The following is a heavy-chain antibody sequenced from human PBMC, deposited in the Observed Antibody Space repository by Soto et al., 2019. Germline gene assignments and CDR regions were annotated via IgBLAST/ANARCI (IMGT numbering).Heavy chain of an antibody. J-gene: IGHJ4*02. V-gene: IGHV4-59*12. CDR3: ARTLSGRRLFDY. Sequence: PSETLSLTCTVSGASISRYYWSWIRQSPGKGLEWIGYLYNTGSTIYNPSLKSRVTISVDTSKNQFSLQMISLRAEDTAVYYCARTLSGRRLFDYWGQGALVTVSS. CDR1: GASISRYY. CDR2: LYNTGST. D-gene: IGHD6-19*01.